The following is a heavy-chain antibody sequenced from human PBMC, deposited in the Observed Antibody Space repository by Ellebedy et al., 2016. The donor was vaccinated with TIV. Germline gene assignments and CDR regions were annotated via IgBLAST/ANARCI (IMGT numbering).Heavy chain of an antibody. J-gene: IGHJ4*02. CDR3: TREGYSGYAAGIDY. Sequence: SETLSLTXSVSGGSISRSTYYWGWICQPPGKGLEWIGSIYYRGSTYYNPSLKSRVTMSMDTYKNQFSLKLSSAAAADTAVYYCTREGYSGYAAGIDYWGQGSLVTVSS. V-gene: IGHV4-39*07. CDR2: IYYRGST. D-gene: IGHD5-12*01. CDR1: GGSISRSTYY.